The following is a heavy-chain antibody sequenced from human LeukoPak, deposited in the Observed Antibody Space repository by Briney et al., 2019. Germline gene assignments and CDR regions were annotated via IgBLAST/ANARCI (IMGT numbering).Heavy chain of an antibody. CDR2: MSSDGTIT. CDR1: GFTFNSYW. Sequence: GGSLRLSCAASGFTFNSYWMNWVHQAPGKGLLWVSHMSSDGTITSYADSVKGRFTISRDNAKNTLYLQMNSLRAEDTGVYYCASRGFLNYWGQGTLVTVS. J-gene: IGHJ4*02. CDR3: ASRGFLNY. V-gene: IGHV3-74*01.